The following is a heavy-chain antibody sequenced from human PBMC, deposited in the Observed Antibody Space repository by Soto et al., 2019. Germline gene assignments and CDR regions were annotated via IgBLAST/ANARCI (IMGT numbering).Heavy chain of an antibody. Sequence: QVQLQESGPGLVKPSQTLSLTCTVSGGSISSGDYYWSWIRQPPGKGLEGIGYIYYSGSTYYNPSLKSRVTIAVYTSNNQFSLKLSSLTAADTAVYYCARFSITMVRGASLYYFDYWGQGSLVTVSS. D-gene: IGHD3-10*01. CDR1: GGSISSGDYY. CDR2: IYYSGST. J-gene: IGHJ4*02. V-gene: IGHV4-30-4*01. CDR3: ARFSITMVRGASLYYFDY.